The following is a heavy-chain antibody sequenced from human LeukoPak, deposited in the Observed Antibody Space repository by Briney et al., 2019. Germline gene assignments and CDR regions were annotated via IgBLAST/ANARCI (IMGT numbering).Heavy chain of an antibody. CDR2: MNSNSGNT. CDR1: GYTFTSYD. Sequence: VASVKVSCKASGYTFTSYDINRVRQATGQGLEWMGWMNSNSGNTGYAQKFQARVTFTRITSMSTAYMELRSLRSEDTAVYYCARGERGYRYGFEYFQKWGQGTLVTVSS. J-gene: IGHJ1*01. CDR3: ARGERGYRYGFEYFQK. V-gene: IGHV1-8*01. D-gene: IGHD5-18*01.